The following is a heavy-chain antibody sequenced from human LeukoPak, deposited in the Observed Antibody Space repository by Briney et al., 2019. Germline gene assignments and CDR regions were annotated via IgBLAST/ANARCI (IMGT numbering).Heavy chain of an antibody. D-gene: IGHD3-3*01. CDR1: GFTFSSYA. J-gene: IGHJ4*02. CDR3: AKDHRATIFGVVTIDY. V-gene: IGHV3-23*01. CDR2: ISGSGGST. Sequence: GGSLRLSCAASGFTFSSYAMSWVRQAPGKGLGWVSAISGSGGSTYYADSVKGRFTISRDNSKNTLYLQMNSLRAEDTAVYYCAKDHRATIFGVVTIDYWGQGTLVTVSS.